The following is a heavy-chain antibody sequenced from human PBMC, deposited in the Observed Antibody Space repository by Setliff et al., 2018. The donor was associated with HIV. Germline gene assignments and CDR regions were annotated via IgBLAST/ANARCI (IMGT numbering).Heavy chain of an antibody. CDR2: IYPGDSDT. CDR3: ARPTRDDYDSSGSYYYFGY. D-gene: IGHD3-22*01. J-gene: IGHJ4*02. Sequence: GESLKISCKGSGYSFTNYWIGWVRQMPGKGLEWMAIIYPGDSDTRYSPSFQGQVTISADRSINTAYLQWSSLKASDTAMYYCARPTRDDYDSSGSYYYFGYWGQGTLVTVS. CDR1: GYSFTNYW. V-gene: IGHV5-51*01.